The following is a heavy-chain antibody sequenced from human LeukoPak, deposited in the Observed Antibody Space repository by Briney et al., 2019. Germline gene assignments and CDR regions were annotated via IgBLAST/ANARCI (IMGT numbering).Heavy chain of an antibody. CDR2: IRYDGSNK. CDR3: ARGLRYYGSGIYWYYFDY. D-gene: IGHD3-10*01. J-gene: IGHJ4*02. Sequence: GGSLRLSCAAPGFTFSSYGMHWVRQAPGKGLEWVAFIRYDGSNKYYADSVKGRFTISRDNSKNTLYLQMNSLRAEDTALYYCARGLRYYGSGIYWYYFDYWGQGTLVTVSS. V-gene: IGHV3-30*02. CDR1: GFTFSSYG.